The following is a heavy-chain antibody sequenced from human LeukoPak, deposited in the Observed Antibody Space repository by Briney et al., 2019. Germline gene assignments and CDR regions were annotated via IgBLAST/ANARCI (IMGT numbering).Heavy chain of an antibody. CDR2: INPNSGGT. Sequence: ASVTVSFKASGYTFTGYYMHWVRQAPGQGLEWMGCINPNSGGTKYAQSFQGRVTMTRDTSISTAYMELIRLTSDDTAVYYCGRGLYDSSGFYQDTSFDPWGQGTLVTVSS. CDR1: GYTFTGYY. J-gene: IGHJ5*02. V-gene: IGHV1-2*02. D-gene: IGHD3-22*01. CDR3: GRGLYDSSGFYQDTSFDP.